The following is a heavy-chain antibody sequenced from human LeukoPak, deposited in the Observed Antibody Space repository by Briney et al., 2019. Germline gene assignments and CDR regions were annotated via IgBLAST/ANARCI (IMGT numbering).Heavy chain of an antibody. CDR1: GYTFTSYG. D-gene: IGHD2-2*01. J-gene: IGHJ4*02. CDR2: ISAYNGNT. CDR3: ARDWSCSSTSCYVDQSFDY. V-gene: IGHV1-18*01. Sequence: ASVKVSFKASGYTFTSYGISWVGQAPGQGLEWMGWISAYNGNTNYAQKLQGRVTMTTDTSTSTAYMELRSLRSDDTAVYYCARDWSCSSTSCYVDQSFDYWGQGTLVTVSS.